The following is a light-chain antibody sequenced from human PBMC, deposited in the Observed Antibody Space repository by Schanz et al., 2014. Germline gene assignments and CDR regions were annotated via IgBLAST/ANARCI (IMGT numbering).Light chain of an antibody. V-gene: IGLV2-14*02. Sequence: QSALTQPASVSGSPGQSITISCTGTSSDVGTYSFISWYQHHPGKAPKLMIYEDTKRPSGVSDRFSGSKSGNTASLTISGLQAEDEADYYCTSYTSVSTWVFGGGTKLTVL. CDR2: EDT. CDR1: SSDVGTYSF. J-gene: IGLJ3*02. CDR3: TSYTSVSTWV.